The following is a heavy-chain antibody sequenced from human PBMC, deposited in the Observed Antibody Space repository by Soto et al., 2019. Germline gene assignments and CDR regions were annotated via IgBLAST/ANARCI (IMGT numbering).Heavy chain of an antibody. V-gene: IGHV4-61*01. CDR1: GGSVSSGSYY. D-gene: IGHD1-26*01. CDR3: AREVIVGATWSHFDY. CDR2: IYYSGIT. Sequence: QVQLQESGPGLVKPSETLSLTCTVSGGSVSSGSYYWSWIRQPPGKGLEWIGYIYYSGITHYNPSLKSRVIILVDTSKNQCSLKLSSVTAADTAVYYCAREVIVGATWSHFDYWGQGTLVTVSS. J-gene: IGHJ4*02.